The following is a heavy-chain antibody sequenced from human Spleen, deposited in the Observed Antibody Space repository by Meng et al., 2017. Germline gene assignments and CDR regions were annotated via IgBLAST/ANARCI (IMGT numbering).Heavy chain of an antibody. Sequence: GGSLRLSCAASGFTFSSHAMSWVRQAPGKGLEWVSSISGSGGSAYYADSVKGRFAMSRDNSNNTLYLQMNSLRAEDTAIYYCARDSQYGDYDLGTWGQGTLVTVSS. CDR2: ISGSGGSA. CDR1: GFTFSSHA. D-gene: IGHD4-17*01. V-gene: IGHV3-23*01. CDR3: ARDSQYGDYDLGT. J-gene: IGHJ4*02.